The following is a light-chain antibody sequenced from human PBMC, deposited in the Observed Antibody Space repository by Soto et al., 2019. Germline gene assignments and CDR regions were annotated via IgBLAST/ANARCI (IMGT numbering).Light chain of an antibody. Sequence: QSALTQPRSVSGSPGQSVTISCTGTSSDVGGYNYVSWYQQYQGKAPKLMIYDVSKRPSGVPDRFSGSKSGNTASLTISGLQAEDEADYYCCSSAGSYTLVVFGGGTKLTVL. J-gene: IGLJ2*01. CDR2: DVS. CDR3: CSSAGSYTLVV. CDR1: SSDVGGYNY. V-gene: IGLV2-11*01.